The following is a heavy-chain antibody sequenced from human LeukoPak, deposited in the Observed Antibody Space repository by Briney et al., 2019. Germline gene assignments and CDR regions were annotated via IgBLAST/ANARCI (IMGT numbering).Heavy chain of an antibody. Sequence: GGSLRLSCAASGFTFDDYAMHWVRQAPGKGLEWVSGISWNSGSIGYADSVKGRFTISRDNAKNSLYLQMNSLRAEDTALYYCAKDPYGSGSYPHWWGEGTLVTVSS. D-gene: IGHD3-10*01. CDR2: ISWNSGSI. J-gene: IGHJ4*02. CDR1: GFTFDDYA. CDR3: AKDPYGSGSYPHW. V-gene: IGHV3-9*01.